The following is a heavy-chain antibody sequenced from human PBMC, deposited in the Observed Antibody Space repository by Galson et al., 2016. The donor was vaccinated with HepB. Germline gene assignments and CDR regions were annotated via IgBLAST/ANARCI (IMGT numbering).Heavy chain of an antibody. D-gene: IGHD3-16*01. CDR2: ITRDGETT. CDR1: GFSFGTSG. V-gene: IGHV3-23*01. CDR3: GKHGGFDY. J-gene: IGHJ4*02. Sequence: SLRLSCAASGFSFGTSGMSWLRQSPGRGLEWVSGITRDGETTHYADSVRDRFTIARDNSKNMLYLFMNSLRAEDTAAYYCGKHGGFDYWGQGALVTVSS.